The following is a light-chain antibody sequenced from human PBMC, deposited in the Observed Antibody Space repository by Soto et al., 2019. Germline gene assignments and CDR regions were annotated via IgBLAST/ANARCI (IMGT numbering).Light chain of an antibody. Sequence: PGDRATLSCRASQSVRNYLAWYQQNPGQAPRLLIYDATRRAAGIPARFSGSGSNTDFTLTINRLEPEDFAVYYCQQRDDWPLTFGQGTRLEIK. V-gene: IGKV3-11*01. J-gene: IGKJ5*01. CDR2: DAT. CDR3: QQRDDWPLT. CDR1: QSVRNY.